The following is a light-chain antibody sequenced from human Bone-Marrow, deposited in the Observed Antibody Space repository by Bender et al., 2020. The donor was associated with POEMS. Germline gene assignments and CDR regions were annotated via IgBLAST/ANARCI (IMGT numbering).Light chain of an antibody. CDR2: RND. Sequence: QSVLTQPPSASGTPGQRVPISCSGSSSNIGTNPVNWYQQLPGTAPKLLIYRNDQRPSGVPDRFSGSNSGTSASLAISGLRSEDEADYYCATWDDSLSGRVFGGGTKLTVL. J-gene: IGLJ3*02. V-gene: IGLV1-47*01. CDR1: SSNIGTNP. CDR3: ATWDDSLSGRV.